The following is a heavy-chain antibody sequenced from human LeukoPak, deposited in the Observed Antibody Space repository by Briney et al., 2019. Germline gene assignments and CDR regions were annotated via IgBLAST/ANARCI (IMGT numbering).Heavy chain of an antibody. D-gene: IGHD6-13*01. CDR1: GYTFTGYY. J-gene: IGHJ6*03. CDR2: INPTSRGT. CDR3: ARDQGSAASIPGHYYCYMDV. V-gene: IGHV1-2*02. Sequence: TSVKVSCKASGYTFTGYYMHWVRQAPGQGLEWMGWINPTSRGTNYAQKFQGRVIMTRDTSISTAYMELSRLRSDGTAVYYCARDQGSAASIPGHYYCYMDVWGRGTTVTVSS.